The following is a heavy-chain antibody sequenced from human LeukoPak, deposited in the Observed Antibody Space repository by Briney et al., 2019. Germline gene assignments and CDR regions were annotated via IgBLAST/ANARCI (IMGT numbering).Heavy chain of an antibody. V-gene: IGHV1-2*02. CDR1: GSTFTHYY. CDR3: TRYHCTSNKCYEEYYHGMDV. Sequence: GASVTVSYTPSGSTFTHYYMHWVRQAPGQGLGWMGWTHLNSGGTETAQKFQGKVTMTRDTTISTAYMELISLRSDDTAVYYCTRYHCTSNKCYEEYYHGMDVWGQGTTVTVSS. CDR2: THLNSGGT. D-gene: IGHD2-2*01. J-gene: IGHJ6*02.